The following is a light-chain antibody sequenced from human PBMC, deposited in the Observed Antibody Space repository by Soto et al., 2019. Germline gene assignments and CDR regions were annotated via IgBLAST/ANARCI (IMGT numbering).Light chain of an antibody. J-gene: IGLJ1*01. Sequence: SYELTQPPSVSVAPGQTARITCGGNNIGSKSVHWYQQKPGQAPVLVVYDDSGRPSGIPERFSGSNSGNTATLTISRVEAGDEADYYCQVWDSSSDHYVFGTGTRSPS. V-gene: IGLV3-21*02. CDR3: QVWDSSSDHYV. CDR2: DDS. CDR1: NIGSKS.